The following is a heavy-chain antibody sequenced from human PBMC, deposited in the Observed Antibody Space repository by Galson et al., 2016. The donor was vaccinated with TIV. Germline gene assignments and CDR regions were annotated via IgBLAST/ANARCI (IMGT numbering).Heavy chain of an antibody. CDR1: GFTFSSHW. V-gene: IGHV3-74*01. D-gene: IGHD3-3*01. J-gene: IGHJ6*02. Sequence: SLRLSCAASGFTFSSHWMHWVRESPGKGLVWVSRINSDGNRRTYADSVKGRFTISRDNAKNILYLQLNSLRVEDTAVYYCARERDEFGVPISGMDVWGQGTTVTVS. CDR2: INSDGNRR. CDR3: ARERDEFGVPISGMDV.